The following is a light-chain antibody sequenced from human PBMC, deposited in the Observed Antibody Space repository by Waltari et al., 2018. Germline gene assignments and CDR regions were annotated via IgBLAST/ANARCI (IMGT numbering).Light chain of an antibody. V-gene: IGLV2-11*01. CDR1: RSDVGGYDY. CDR2: DVT. CDR3: CSYAGSYTHVV. Sequence: QSALTQPRPVSGSPGQSVTLSCTGTRSDVGGYDYVSSYQHHPGKAPKLMICDVTKRPAGVPDRFSGSKSGNTASLTISGLQAEDEADYYCCSYAGSYTHVVFGGGTKLTVL. J-gene: IGLJ2*01.